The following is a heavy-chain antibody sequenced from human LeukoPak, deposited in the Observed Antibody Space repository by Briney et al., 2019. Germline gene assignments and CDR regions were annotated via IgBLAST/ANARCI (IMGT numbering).Heavy chain of an antibody. CDR1: GFSLSSYG. D-gene: IGHD3-16*01. J-gene: IGHJ4*02. Sequence: PGGSLRLSCAASGFSLSSYGMHWVRQAPVKGLEWVAFVQKDGSYEKYADSVKGRFTTSRDNSKSTLYLQMNSLRVDDTAVYYCANIPNSFGPDYWGQGSLVTVSS. CDR3: ANIPNSFGPDY. CDR2: VQKDGSYE. V-gene: IGHV3-30*02.